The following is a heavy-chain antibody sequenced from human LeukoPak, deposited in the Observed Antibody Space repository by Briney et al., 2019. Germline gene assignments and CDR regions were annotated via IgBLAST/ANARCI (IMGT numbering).Heavy chain of an antibody. CDR1: RFTLCRYW. CDR3: ERDVTVVRSCSGGEFYFDAFDV. CDR2: TADGGAKK. V-gene: IGHV3-7*01. Sequence: GGSLRLSCVASRFTLCRYWMIWMRQAPGKGREWVVNTADGGAKKYYVDSVNGRFTISRDNAKNSLYLQMNSLRAGDTAINYCERDVTVVRSCSGGEFYFDAFDVWGQGTMATVSS. D-gene: IGHD2-15*01. J-gene: IGHJ3*01.